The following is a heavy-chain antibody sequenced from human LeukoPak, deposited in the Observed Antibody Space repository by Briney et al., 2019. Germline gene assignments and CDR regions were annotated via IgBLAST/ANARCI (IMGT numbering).Heavy chain of an antibody. Sequence: GGSLRLSCAASGFTFSSYGMHWVRQAPGKGLEWVAFIRYDGSNKYYADSVKGRFTISRDNSKNTLYLQMNSLRAEDTAVYYCAKGALGRRIVPNWFDPWGQGTLVTVSS. CDR2: IRYDGSNK. V-gene: IGHV3-30*02. J-gene: IGHJ5*02. CDR3: AKGALGRRIVPNWFDP. CDR1: GFTFSSYG. D-gene: IGHD1-26*01.